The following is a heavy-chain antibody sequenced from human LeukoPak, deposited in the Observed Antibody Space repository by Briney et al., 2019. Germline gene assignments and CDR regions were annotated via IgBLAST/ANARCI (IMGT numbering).Heavy chain of an antibody. V-gene: IGHV3-23*01. Sequence: PGGSLRLSCAASGFTFSSYAMSWVRQAPGKGLEWVSTISGSGANTYYADSVKGRFTISRDNAKNSLYLQMNSLRAEDTAVYYCARDQGLLVVAGRFGYWGQGTLVTVSS. CDR3: ARDQGLLVVAGRFGY. CDR2: ISGSGANT. CDR1: GFTFSSYA. D-gene: IGHD6-19*01. J-gene: IGHJ4*02.